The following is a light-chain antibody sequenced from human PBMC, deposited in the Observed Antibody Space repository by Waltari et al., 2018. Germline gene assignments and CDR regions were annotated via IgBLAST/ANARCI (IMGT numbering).Light chain of an antibody. CDR1: SRDVGCYNH. V-gene: IGLV2-11*01. Sequence: QSALTQPRSVSGSPGQSVTIPCTGTSRDVGCYNHVSWCQQHPGKAPKLMIHDVSKRPSGVPDRFSGSKSGNTASLTISGLQADDETDYYCCSYAGRYTWVFGGGTKLTVL. CDR3: CSYAGRYTWV. J-gene: IGLJ3*02. CDR2: DVS.